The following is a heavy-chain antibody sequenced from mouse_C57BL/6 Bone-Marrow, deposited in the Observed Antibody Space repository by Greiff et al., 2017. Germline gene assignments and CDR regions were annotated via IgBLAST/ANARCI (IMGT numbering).Heavy chain of an antibody. CDR3: ARWDYDRDFDY. V-gene: IGHV1-4*01. J-gene: IGHJ2*01. CDR2: INPSSGYT. Sequence: QVQLQQSGAELARPGASVKMSCKASGYTFTSYTMHWVKQRPGQGLEWIGYINPSSGYTKYNQKFKDKATLTADKSSSTAYMPLSSLTSEDSAVYYCARWDYDRDFDYWGQGTTLTASS. CDR1: GYTFTSYT. D-gene: IGHD2-4*01.